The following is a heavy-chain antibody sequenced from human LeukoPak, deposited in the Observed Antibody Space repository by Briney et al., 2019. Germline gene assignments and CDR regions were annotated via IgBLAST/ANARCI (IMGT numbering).Heavy chain of an antibody. V-gene: IGHV3-30-3*01. CDR3: AKDYYSSTSCFLGGCYYYYGMDV. Sequence: GGSLRLSCAASGFTFSSYAMHWVRQAPGKGLEWVAVISYDGSNKYYADSVKGRFTISRDNSKNTLYLQMNSLRAEDTAVYYCAKDYYSSTSCFLGGCYYYYGMDVWGQGTTVTVSS. D-gene: IGHD2-2*01. CDR1: GFTFSSYA. J-gene: IGHJ6*02. CDR2: ISYDGSNK.